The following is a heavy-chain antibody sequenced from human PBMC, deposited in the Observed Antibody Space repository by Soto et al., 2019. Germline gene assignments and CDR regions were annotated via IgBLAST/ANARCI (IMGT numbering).Heavy chain of an antibody. D-gene: IGHD5-12*01. CDR1: GFTFSDYY. CDR3: ARRGPFRPGDGYNSLDY. J-gene: IGHJ4*02. Sequence: QVQPVESGGGLVKPGGSLRLSCAASGFTFSDYYMSWIRQAPGKGLEWVSYISSSSSCTNYADSVKGRFTISRDNAKNSLYLQMNSLRAEDTAVYYCARRGPFRPGDGYNSLDYWGQGTLVTVSS. V-gene: IGHV3-11*06. CDR2: ISSSSSCT.